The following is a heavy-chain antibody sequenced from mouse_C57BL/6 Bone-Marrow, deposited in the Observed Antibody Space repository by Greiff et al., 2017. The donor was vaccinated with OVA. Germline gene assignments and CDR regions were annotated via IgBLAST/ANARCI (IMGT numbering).Heavy chain of an antibody. CDR1: GFTFSSYA. J-gene: IGHJ1*03. CDR2: ISSGGDYI. Sequence: EVQLVESGEGLVKPGGSLKLSCAASGFTFSSYAMSWVRQTPEKRLEWVAYISSGGDYIYYADTVKGRFTISRDNARNTLYLQMSSLKSEDTAMYYCTRGGYYGSSYWWYFDVWGTGTTVTVSS. V-gene: IGHV5-9-1*02. CDR3: TRGGYYGSSYWWYFDV. D-gene: IGHD1-1*01.